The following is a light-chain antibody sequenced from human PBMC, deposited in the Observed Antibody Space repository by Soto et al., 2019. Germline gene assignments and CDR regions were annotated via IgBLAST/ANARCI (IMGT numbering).Light chain of an antibody. Sequence: QSVLTQPASVSGSLGQSITISCTGTSSDIGGYNYVSWYQQHPGKAPKLIIYEVSYRPSGVSNRFSASKSGNTASLTISGLQAEDEADYYCNSYTSSNSLIFGGVTKLTVL. V-gene: IGLV2-14*01. J-gene: IGLJ2*01. CDR3: NSYTSSNSLI. CDR1: SSDIGGYNY. CDR2: EVS.